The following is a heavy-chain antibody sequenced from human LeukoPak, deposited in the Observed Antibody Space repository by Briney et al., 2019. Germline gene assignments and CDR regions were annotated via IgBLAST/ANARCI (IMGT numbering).Heavy chain of an antibody. CDR2: INHSGST. CDR1: GGSVNSKNW. V-gene: IGHV4-4*02. Sequence: YPSETLSLTCTVSGGSVNSKNWWNWVRQPPGKGLEWIGEINHSGSTNYNPSLKSRVTISVDTSKNQFSLKLSSVAAADTAVYYCASTSGYDRRYYYYYGMDVWGQGTTVTVSS. J-gene: IGHJ6*02. D-gene: IGHD5-12*01. CDR3: ASTSGYDRRYYYYYGMDV.